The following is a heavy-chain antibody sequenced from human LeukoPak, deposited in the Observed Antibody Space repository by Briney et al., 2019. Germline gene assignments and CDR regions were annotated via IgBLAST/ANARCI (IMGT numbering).Heavy chain of an antibody. CDR3: ARTSDPCLPLT. CDR2: IKQDGSEK. J-gene: IGHJ5*02. V-gene: IGHV3-7*05. D-gene: IGHD1-14*01. Sequence: PGGSLRLSCAASGFTFSNYWMIWVRQAPGKGLEGVGNIKQDGSEKRYADSVRGRFSISRDNAQTSLYLQMNSLRAEDTAVYYCARTSDPCLPLTWGQGTLVTVSS. CDR1: GFTFSNYW.